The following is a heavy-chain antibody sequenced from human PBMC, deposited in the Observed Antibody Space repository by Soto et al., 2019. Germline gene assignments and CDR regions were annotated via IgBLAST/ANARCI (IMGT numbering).Heavy chain of an antibody. D-gene: IGHD2-15*01. CDR2: IYYSGST. J-gene: IGHJ6*02. CDR1: GGSISSGDYY. CDR3: ARDGGVTGYYYYCMDV. Sequence: QVQLQESGPGLVKPSQTLSLTCTVSGGSISSGDYYWSWIRQPPGKGLEWIGYIYYSGSTYYNPSLKSRVTISVDTSKNQFALKLSSVTAADTAVYYCARDGGVTGYYYYCMDVWGQGTTVTVAS. V-gene: IGHV4-30-4*01.